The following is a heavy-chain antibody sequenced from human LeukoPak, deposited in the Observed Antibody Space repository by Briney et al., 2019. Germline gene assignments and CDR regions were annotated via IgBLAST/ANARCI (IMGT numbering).Heavy chain of an antibody. V-gene: IGHV4-59*01. Sequence: ETLSLTCTVSGDSMNTYYWNWIRQPPGKGLEWIGYIYNRESTNYNPSLKSRVTISIDTSKNQFSLKLISVTPADTAVYYCARRSWYFDSWGQGTLVTVSS. J-gene: IGHJ4*02. CDR2: IYNREST. CDR1: GDSMNTYY. CDR3: ARRSWYFDS. D-gene: IGHD2-15*01.